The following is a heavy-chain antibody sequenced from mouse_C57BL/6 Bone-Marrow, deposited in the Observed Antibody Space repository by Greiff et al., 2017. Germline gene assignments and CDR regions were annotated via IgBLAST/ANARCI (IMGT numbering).Heavy chain of an antibody. J-gene: IGHJ3*01. CDR1: GYTFTSYW. Sequence: QVQLQQPGAELVKPGASVKLSCKASGYTFTSYWMQWVKQRPGQGLEWIGEIDPSDSYTNYNQKFKGKATLTVDTSSSTAYMQLSSLTSEDSAVYYLARFPGPPYWGQGTLVTVSA. V-gene: IGHV1-50*01. D-gene: IGHD3-1*01. CDR3: ARFPGPPY. CDR2: IDPSDSYT.